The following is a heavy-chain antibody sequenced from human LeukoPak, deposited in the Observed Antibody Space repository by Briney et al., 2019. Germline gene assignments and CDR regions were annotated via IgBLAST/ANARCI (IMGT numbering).Heavy chain of an antibody. J-gene: IGHJ4*02. CDR1: GFTFNTYT. D-gene: IGHD3-10*01. CDR2: ISNSGGST. Sequence: GESLRLSCAASGFTFNTYTMYWVRQAPGKGLEWVSGISNSGGSTYYADSVKGRFTISRDNSKNTLFLHMNSLRAEDTAVYSCAKGYYGSGSYGWFDYWGQGTLVTVSS. V-gene: IGHV3-23*01. CDR3: AKGYYGSGSYGWFDY.